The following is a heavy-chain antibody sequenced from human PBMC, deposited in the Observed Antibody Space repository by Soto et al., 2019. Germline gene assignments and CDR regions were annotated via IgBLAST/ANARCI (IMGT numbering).Heavy chain of an antibody. CDR2: IDPSDSYT. CDR1: GYSFTSYW. CDR3: ATILYYDFWSGPPGMDV. Sequence: GESLKISCKGSGYSFTSYWISWVRQMPGKGLEWMGRIDPSDSYTNYSPSFQGHVTISADKSISTAYLQWSSLKASDTAMYYCATILYYDFWSGPPGMDVWGQGTTVTVSS. J-gene: IGHJ6*02. V-gene: IGHV5-10-1*01. D-gene: IGHD3-3*01.